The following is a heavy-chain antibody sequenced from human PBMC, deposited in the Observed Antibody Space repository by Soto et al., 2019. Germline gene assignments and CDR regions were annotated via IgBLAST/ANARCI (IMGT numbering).Heavy chain of an antibody. Sequence: EVQLLESGGGLVQPGGSLRLSCAASGFTFNNYAMTWVRQAPGKGLEWVSTVLTSGATYYADSVRSRFTISRDNSKSTLYLQMNSLRVDDTAEYYCAKDWFDYWGQGTLVTVSS. CDR3: AKDWFDY. CDR1: GFTFNNYA. V-gene: IGHV3-23*01. CDR2: VLTSGAT. J-gene: IGHJ5*01.